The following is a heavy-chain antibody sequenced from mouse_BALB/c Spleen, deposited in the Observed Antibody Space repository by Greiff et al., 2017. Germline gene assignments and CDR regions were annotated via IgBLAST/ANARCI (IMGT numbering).Heavy chain of an antibody. CDR2: ILPGSGST. V-gene: IGHV1-9*01. CDR3: ASLGNYNYAMDY. CDR1: GYTFSSYW. D-gene: IGHD2-1*01. Sequence: QVQLQQSGAELMKPGASVKISCKATGYTFSSYWIEWVKQRPGHGLEWIGEILPGSGSTNYNEKFKGKATFTADTSSNTAYMQLSSLTSEDSAVYYCASLGNYNYAMDYWGQGTSVTVSS. J-gene: IGHJ4*01.